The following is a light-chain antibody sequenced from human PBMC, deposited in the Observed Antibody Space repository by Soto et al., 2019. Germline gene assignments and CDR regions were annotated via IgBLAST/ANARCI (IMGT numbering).Light chain of an antibody. CDR2: GAS. J-gene: IGKJ3*01. CDR1: QSVSRS. CDR3: QQYNSWPPFT. Sequence: IVMTQSPATLSVSPGERVTLSCRASQSVSRSLAWYQQKPGQAPRLLIYGASTRATGIPARFSGSGSGTEFTLTISSLQSEDFAVYYCQQYNSWPPFTFGPGTKVDIK. V-gene: IGKV3-15*01.